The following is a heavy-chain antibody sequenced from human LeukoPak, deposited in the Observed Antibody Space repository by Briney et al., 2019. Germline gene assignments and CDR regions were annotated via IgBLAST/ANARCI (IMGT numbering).Heavy chain of an antibody. CDR2: ISGSGGST. CDR3: ARDTAMTYAFDI. V-gene: IGHV3-23*01. CDR1: GFTFSHYG. D-gene: IGHD5-18*01. Sequence: PGGTLRLSCAASGFTFSHYGMTWVRQAPGKGLEWVSAISGSGGSTYYAGSVKGRFTISRDNAKNSLFLQMNSLRAEDTAVYYCARDTAMTYAFDIWGQGTMVTVSS. J-gene: IGHJ3*02.